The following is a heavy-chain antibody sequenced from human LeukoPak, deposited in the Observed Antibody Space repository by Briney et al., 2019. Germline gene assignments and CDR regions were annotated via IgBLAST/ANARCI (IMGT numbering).Heavy chain of an antibody. CDR3: AREVHYYGSGTYFFWFDP. J-gene: IGHJ5*02. CDR2: IYYSGST. Sequence: SETLSLTCTVSGVSISSYYWSWIRQPPGKGLEWIGYIYYSGSTNYNPSLKSRVTISVDTSKNQFSLKLSSVTAADTAVYYCAREVHYYGSGTYFFWFDPWGQGTLVTVSS. CDR1: GVSISSYY. V-gene: IGHV4-59*01. D-gene: IGHD3-10*01.